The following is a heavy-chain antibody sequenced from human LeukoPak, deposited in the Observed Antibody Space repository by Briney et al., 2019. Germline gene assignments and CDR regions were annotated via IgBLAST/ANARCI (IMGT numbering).Heavy chain of an antibody. Sequence: SVKVSCKASGGTFSSYAINWVRQAPGQGLEWMGGIIPIFGTANYAQKFQGRVTITADESTSTAYMELSSLRSEDTAVYYCARECSSCPWFDPWGQGTLVTVSS. CDR3: ARECSSCPWFDP. CDR1: GGTFSSYA. V-gene: IGHV1-69*13. J-gene: IGHJ5*02. D-gene: IGHD6-13*01. CDR2: IIPIFGTA.